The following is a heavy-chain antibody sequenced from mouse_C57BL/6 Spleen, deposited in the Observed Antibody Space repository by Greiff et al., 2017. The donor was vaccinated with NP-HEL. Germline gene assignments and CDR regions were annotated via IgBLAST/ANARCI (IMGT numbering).Heavy chain of an antibody. V-gene: IGHV1-55*01. J-gene: IGHJ1*03. CDR1: GYTFTSYW. Sequence: QVQLQQPGAELVKPGASVKMSCKASGYTFTSYWITWVKQRPGQGLEWIGDIYPGSGSTNYNEKFKSKATLTVDTSSSTAYMQLSSLTSEDSAVYYCARRDYDYLHWYFDVWGTGTTVTVSS. CDR2: IYPGSGST. D-gene: IGHD2-4*01. CDR3: ARRDYDYLHWYFDV.